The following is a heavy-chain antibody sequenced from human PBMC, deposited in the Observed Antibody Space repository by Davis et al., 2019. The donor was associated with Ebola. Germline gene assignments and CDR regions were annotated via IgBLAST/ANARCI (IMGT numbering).Heavy chain of an antibody. Sequence: GESLKISCAASTVTFSVDGMRWVRQAPGKGLEWVAIISYDGVSKYYADSVRGRFTISRDNSKNTVYLQMNSLTTEDTAVYYCVKGGSYYGSGSYWVRYYGMDVWGQGTTVTVSS. D-gene: IGHD3-10*01. CDR2: ISYDGVSK. V-gene: IGHV3-30*18. CDR3: VKGGSYYGSGSYWVRYYGMDV. J-gene: IGHJ6*02. CDR1: TVTFSVDG.